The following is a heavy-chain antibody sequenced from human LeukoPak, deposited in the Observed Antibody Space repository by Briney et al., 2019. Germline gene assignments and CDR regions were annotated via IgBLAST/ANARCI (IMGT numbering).Heavy chain of an antibody. Sequence: GAPVKVSCKASGGTFSSYAISWVRQAPGQGLEWMGGIIPIFGTANYAQKFQGRVTITTDESTSTAYMELSSLRSEDTAVYYCAREGGRGNSIYWGQGTLVTVSS. V-gene: IGHV1-69*05. CDR2: IIPIFGTA. J-gene: IGHJ4*02. CDR1: GGTFSSYA. CDR3: AREGGRGNSIY. D-gene: IGHD4-23*01.